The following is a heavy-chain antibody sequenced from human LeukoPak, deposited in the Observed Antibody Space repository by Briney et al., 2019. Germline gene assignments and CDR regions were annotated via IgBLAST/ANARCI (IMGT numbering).Heavy chain of an antibody. CDR1: GFIFSTYW. J-gene: IGHJ4*02. CDR2: IKQDGSAK. V-gene: IGHV3-7*01. Sequence: GGSLRLSCAASGFIFSTYWMSWFRQAPGKGLEWVANIKQDGSAKYYVDSVKGRFTISRDNAKTSLYLQMNSLRDEDTAVYYCARDYPGQGIDYWGQGTLVTVSS. D-gene: IGHD3-10*01. CDR3: ARDYPGQGIDY.